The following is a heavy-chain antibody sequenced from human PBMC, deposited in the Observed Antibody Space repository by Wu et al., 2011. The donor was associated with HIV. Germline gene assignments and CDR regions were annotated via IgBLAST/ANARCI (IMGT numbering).Heavy chain of an antibody. CDR3: TTDPRSNHCTVTSCYVDGFDP. J-gene: IGHJ5*02. CDR2: VDPANGET. CDR1: GYTFANNY. V-gene: IGHV1-69-2*01. D-gene: IGHD2-8*02. Sequence: EVELLQSGAEVKKPGTTVKISCKVSGYTFANNYMHWIKQAPGKGPEWMGLVDPANGETIYAEKFLGRVTMTADTSIDTAYMEMNSLTSEDTAVYYCTTDPRSNHCTVTSCYVDGFDPWGQGTLVTSPQ.